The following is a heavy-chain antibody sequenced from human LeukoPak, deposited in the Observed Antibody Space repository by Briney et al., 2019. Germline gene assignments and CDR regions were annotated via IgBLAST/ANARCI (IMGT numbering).Heavy chain of an antibody. D-gene: IGHD3-22*01. CDR3: ARGGASSYYDSSGYSDY. J-gene: IGHJ4*02. CDR1: GFTFSSYS. V-gene: IGHV3-21*01. Sequence: GGSLRLSCAASGFTFSSYSMNWVRQAPGKGLEWASSISSSSSYIYYADSVKGRYTISRDNAKNSLYLQMNSLRAEDTAVYYCARGGASSYYDSSGYSDYWGQGTLVTVSS. CDR2: ISSSSSYI.